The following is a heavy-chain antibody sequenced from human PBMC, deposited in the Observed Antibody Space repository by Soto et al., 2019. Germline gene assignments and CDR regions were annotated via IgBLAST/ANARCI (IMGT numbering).Heavy chain of an antibody. V-gene: IGHV3-33*01. CDR3: ARDRSAGNYFYYGMDV. CDR1: GFPFYRNG. D-gene: IGHD1-1*01. J-gene: IGHJ6*02. Sequence: GGSLRLSCAASGFPFYRNGMHWVRQAPGKGLEWVAVIWYDGSKEYYSDSVKGRFTISRDNSKNMLYLQMNSVRVEDTAVYFCARDRSAGNYFYYGMDVWGQGTTVTVSS. CDR2: IWYDGSKE.